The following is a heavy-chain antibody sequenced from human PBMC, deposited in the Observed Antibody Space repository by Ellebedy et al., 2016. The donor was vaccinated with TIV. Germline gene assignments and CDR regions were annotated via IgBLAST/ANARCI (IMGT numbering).Heavy chain of an antibody. D-gene: IGHD2/OR15-2a*01. CDR3: ARDKGRIAAFDI. J-gene: IGHJ3*02. Sequence: PGGSLRLSCAASGFTFSDYYMSWIRQSPGKGLEWVSYISGSGRTIYYAASVKGRFIISRDNAKNSMYLQMNSLRAEDTAVYYCARDKGRIAAFDIWGQGTMVTVSS. CDR2: ISGSGRTI. CDR1: GFTFSDYY. V-gene: IGHV3-11*01.